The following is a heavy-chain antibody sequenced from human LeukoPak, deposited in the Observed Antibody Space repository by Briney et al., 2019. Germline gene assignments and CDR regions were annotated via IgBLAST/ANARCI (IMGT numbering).Heavy chain of an antibody. CDR3: ATAKGELPFDY. Sequence: ASVKVSCKVSGYTFTDYYMHWGQQAPGKGVEWMGLVDPEDGETIYAEKFQGRVTITADTSTDTAYMELSSLRSEDTAVYYCATAKGELPFDYWGQGTLVTVSS. J-gene: IGHJ4*02. D-gene: IGHD1-26*01. V-gene: IGHV1-69-2*01. CDR2: VDPEDGET. CDR1: GYTFTDYY.